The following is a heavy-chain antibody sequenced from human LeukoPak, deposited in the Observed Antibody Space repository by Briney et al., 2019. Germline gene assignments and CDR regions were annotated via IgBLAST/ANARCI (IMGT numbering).Heavy chain of an antibody. CDR1: GFTFSSYS. J-gene: IGHJ4*02. Sequence: GGSLKLSCAASGFTFSSYSMNWVRQAPGKGLEWVSSISSSSSYIYYADSVKGRFTISRDNAKNSLYLQMNSLRAEDTAVYYCARGYGDYVPAYWGQGTLVTVSS. D-gene: IGHD4-17*01. CDR2: ISSSSSYI. V-gene: IGHV3-21*01. CDR3: ARGYGDYVPAY.